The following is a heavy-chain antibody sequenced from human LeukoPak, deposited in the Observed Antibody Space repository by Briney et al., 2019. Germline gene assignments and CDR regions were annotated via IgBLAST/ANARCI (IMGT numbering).Heavy chain of an antibody. J-gene: IGHJ4*02. V-gene: IGHV3-11*01. CDR2: ISSSGSTI. CDR3: ATYRQVLLPFES. Sequence: PGGSLRLSCAASGFTFSDYYMSWIRQAPGKGLEWVSYISSSGSTIYYADSVKGRFTISRDNSKNTLYLQMNRLRAEDTAVYYCATYRQVLLPFESWGQGTLVTVSS. D-gene: IGHD2-8*02. CDR1: GFTFSDYY.